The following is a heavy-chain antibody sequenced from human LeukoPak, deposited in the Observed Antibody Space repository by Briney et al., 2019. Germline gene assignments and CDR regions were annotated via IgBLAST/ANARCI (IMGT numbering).Heavy chain of an antibody. CDR3: ARVDYGDYVLYAFDI. CDR1: GGSISSYY. V-gene: IGHV4-4*07. J-gene: IGHJ3*02. CDR2: IYTSGST. D-gene: IGHD4-17*01. Sequence: SETLSLTCTVSGGSISSYYWSWIRQPAGKGLEWIGRIYTSGSTNYNPSLKSRVTISVDKSKNQFSLKLSSVTAADTAVYYCARVDYGDYVLYAFDIWGQGTMVTVSS.